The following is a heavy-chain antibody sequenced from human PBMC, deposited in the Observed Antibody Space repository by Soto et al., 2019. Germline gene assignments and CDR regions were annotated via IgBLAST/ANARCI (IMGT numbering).Heavy chain of an antibody. J-gene: IGHJ6*02. Sequence: SETLSLTCAVSGGSISSSNWWSWVRQPPGKGLEWIGEIYHSGSTNYNPPLKSRVTISVDKSKNQFSLKLSSVTAADTAVYYCARDRKEGYYYYGMDVWGQGTTVTVSS. CDR2: IYHSGST. CDR3: ARDRKEGYYYYGMDV. CDR1: GGSISSSNW. V-gene: IGHV4-4*02.